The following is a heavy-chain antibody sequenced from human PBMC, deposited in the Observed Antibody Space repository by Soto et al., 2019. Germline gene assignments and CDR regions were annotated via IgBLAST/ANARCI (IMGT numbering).Heavy chain of an antibody. CDR3: ARVTRTAMAVGGDAFDT. Sequence: SETLSLTCTVSGGSGRSENYYWSWIRQAPGKGLEWIGFISNSGNTNYNPSLKSRVTISVDTSKNQFSLKLSSVTAADTAVYYCARVTRTAMAVGGDAFDTWGQGTMVTVSS. D-gene: IGHD5-18*01. CDR1: GGSGRSENYY. J-gene: IGHJ3*02. V-gene: IGHV4-61*01. CDR2: ISNSGNT.